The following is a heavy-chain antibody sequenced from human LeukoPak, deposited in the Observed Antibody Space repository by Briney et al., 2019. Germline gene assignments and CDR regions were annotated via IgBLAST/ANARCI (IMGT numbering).Heavy chain of an antibody. CDR2: ISAYNGNT. Sequence: ASVKVSCKASGYTFTSYDINWVRQATGQRLEWMGWISAYNGNTNYAQKFQGRVTITADESTSTAYMELSSLRSEDTAVYYCARRRGLAVAVRAFAIWGQGTMVTVSS. CDR1: GYTFTSYD. CDR3: ARRRGLAVAVRAFAI. J-gene: IGHJ3*02. V-gene: IGHV1-18*01. D-gene: IGHD6-19*01.